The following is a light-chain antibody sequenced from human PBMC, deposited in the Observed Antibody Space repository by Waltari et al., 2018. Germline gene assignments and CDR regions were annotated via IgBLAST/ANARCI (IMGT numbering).Light chain of an antibody. CDR2: DVS. V-gene: IGLV2-14*03. J-gene: IGLJ2*01. Sequence: QSALTQPASVSGSPGQSITISCPGTSSDIGGYNYVSWYQQHPGKAPKLMIYDVSDRPSGVSNRFSGSKSGNTASLTISGLQAEDEADYYCSSHVTTSTPYVVFGGGTKLTVL. CDR1: SSDIGGYNY. CDR3: SSHVTTSTPYVV.